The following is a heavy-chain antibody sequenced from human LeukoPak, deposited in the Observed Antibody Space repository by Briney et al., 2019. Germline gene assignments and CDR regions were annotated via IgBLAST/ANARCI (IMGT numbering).Heavy chain of an antibody. J-gene: IGHJ5*02. CDR3: ARSPAYCSGGTCYGHNWFDP. Sequence: ASVNVSCKASGDTFTSHYIHWVRQAPGQGLEWIGISNPRGGSTSHAQRFQGRVTMTTDTSTSTVYMELSSLRSEDTALYYCARSPAYCSGGTCYGHNWFDPWGQGTLVTVSS. V-gene: IGHV1-46*01. D-gene: IGHD2-15*01. CDR2: SNPRGGST. CDR1: GDTFTSHY.